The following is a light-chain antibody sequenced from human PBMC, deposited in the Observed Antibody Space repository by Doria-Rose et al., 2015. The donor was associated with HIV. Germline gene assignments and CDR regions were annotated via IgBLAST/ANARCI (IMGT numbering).Light chain of an antibody. J-gene: IGKJ5*01. CDR2: DGS. CDR1: QSFSSTY. V-gene: IGKV3-20*01. Sequence: TQSPGALSLSPGERATLSCRASQSFSSTYLAWYQQKPGQAPSLLIYDGSTRATGIPDRLSASGSGTDFTLTINRLEPEDVAVYYCQQYGTSRGTFGQGTRLEIK. CDR3: QQYGTSRGT.